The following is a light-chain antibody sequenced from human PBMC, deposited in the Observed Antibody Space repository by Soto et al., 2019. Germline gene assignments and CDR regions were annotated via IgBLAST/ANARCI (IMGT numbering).Light chain of an antibody. CDR3: SSYAGSNNFR. V-gene: IGLV2-8*01. CDR1: SSDVGGFNY. Sequence: QSALTQPPSASGSPGQSVTISCTGTSSDVGGFNYVSWYQQHPGKAPKLMIYEVSTRPSGVPDRFSGSKSGNTASLTVSGLQAEDEADYYCSSYAGSNNFRFGGGTKLTVL. CDR2: EVS. J-gene: IGLJ2*01.